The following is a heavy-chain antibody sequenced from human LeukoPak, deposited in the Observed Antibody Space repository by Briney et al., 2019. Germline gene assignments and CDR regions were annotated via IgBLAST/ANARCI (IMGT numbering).Heavy chain of an antibody. CDR1: GGSIRSGYY. CDR3: ARLSTVTTSFDY. CDR2: IHHRGST. V-gene: IGHV4-38-2*02. J-gene: IGHJ4*02. Sequence: SETLSLTCTVSGGSIRSGYYWGWIRQPPGKGLEWIGSIHHRGSTDYNPSLKSRVTMSVDTSKNQFSLKLSSVTAADTAVYYCARLSTVTTSFDYWGQGTLVTVSS. D-gene: IGHD4-17*01.